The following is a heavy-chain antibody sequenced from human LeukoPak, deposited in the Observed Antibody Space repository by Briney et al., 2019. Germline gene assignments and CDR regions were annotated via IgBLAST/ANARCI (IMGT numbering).Heavy chain of an antibody. D-gene: IGHD2-2*01. CDR3: ARYCNSTSCYAGGFDY. CDR2: INHSGST. CDR1: GVSFSGYY. Sequence: SETLSLTCAVYGVSFSGYYWSWIRQPPGKGLEWIGEINHSGSTNYNPSLKSRVTISVDTSKNQFSLKLSSVTAADTAVYYCARYCNSTSCYAGGFDYWGQGTLVTVSS. V-gene: IGHV4-34*01. J-gene: IGHJ4*02.